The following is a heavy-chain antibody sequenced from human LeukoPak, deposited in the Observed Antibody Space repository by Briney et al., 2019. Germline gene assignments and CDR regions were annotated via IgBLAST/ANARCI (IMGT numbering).Heavy chain of an antibody. CDR3: ARDLISGPATHDS. D-gene: IGHD2-15*01. CDR2: IYSGGST. V-gene: IGHV3-53*01. Sequence: GGSLRLSCAASGFTVSSNYMSWVRQAPGKGLEWVSVIYSGGSTYYADSVKGRFTISRDNSKNTLYLQMNSLRAEDTAVYYCARDLISGPATHDSWGQGALVTVSS. CDR1: GFTVSSNY. J-gene: IGHJ4*02.